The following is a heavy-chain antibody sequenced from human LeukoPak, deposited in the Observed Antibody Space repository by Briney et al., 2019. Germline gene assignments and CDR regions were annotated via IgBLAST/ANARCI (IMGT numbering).Heavy chain of an antibody. Sequence: PSETLSLTCTVSGGSISSYYWSWIRQPPGKGLEWIGYIYYSGSTNYNPSLKSRVTISVDTSKNQFSLKLSSVTAADTAVYYCARGTSSGWYSFGFDSWGQGTLVTVSS. CDR2: IYYSGST. CDR3: ARGTSSGWYSFGFDS. J-gene: IGHJ4*02. V-gene: IGHV4-59*12. CDR1: GGSISSYY. D-gene: IGHD6-19*01.